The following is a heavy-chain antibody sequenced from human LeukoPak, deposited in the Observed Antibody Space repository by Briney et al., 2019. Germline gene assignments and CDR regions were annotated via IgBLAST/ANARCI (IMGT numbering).Heavy chain of an antibody. Sequence: SETLSLTCAVYGGSFSGYYWSWIRQPPGKGLEWIGEINHSGSTNYNPSLKSRVTISVDTSKNQFSLKLSSVTAADTAVYYCARGVATITRGQRWFDPRGPGNPGHRLL. CDR2: INHSGST. J-gene: IGHJ5*02. CDR3: ARGVATITRGQRWFDP. D-gene: IGHD5-12*01. CDR1: GGSFSGYY. V-gene: IGHV4-34*01.